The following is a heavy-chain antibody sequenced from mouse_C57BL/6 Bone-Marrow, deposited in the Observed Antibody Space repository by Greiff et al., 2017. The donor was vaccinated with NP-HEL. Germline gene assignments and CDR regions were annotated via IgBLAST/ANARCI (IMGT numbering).Heavy chain of an antibody. Sequence: LVESGAELVKPGASVKISCKASGYAFSSYWMNWVKQRPGKGLEWIGQIYPGDGDTNYNGKFKGKATLTADKSSSTAYMQLSSLTSEDSAVYFCARNYGSSYGYFDVWGTGTTVTVSS. J-gene: IGHJ1*03. CDR3: ARNYGSSYGYFDV. D-gene: IGHD1-1*01. V-gene: IGHV1-80*01. CDR2: IYPGDGDT. CDR1: GYAFSSYW.